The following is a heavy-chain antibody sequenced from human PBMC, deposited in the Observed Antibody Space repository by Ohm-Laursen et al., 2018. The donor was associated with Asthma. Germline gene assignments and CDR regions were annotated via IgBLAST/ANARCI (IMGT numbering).Heavy chain of an antibody. CDR2: ISYDGSNK. D-gene: IGHD5-18*01. CDR3: ARDHTRYSYGCIDY. CDR1: GFTFRSYA. V-gene: IGHV3-30*04. J-gene: IGHJ4*02. Sequence: SLRLSCSASGFTFRSYAMHWVRQAPGKGLEWVAVISYDGSNKYYADSVKGRFTISRDNSKNTLYLQMNSLRAEDTAVYYCARDHTRYSYGCIDYWGQGTLVTVSS.